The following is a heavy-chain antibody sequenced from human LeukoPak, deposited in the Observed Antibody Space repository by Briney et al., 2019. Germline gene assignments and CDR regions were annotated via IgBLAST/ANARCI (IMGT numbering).Heavy chain of an antibody. CDR2: IKSKTDGGTT. J-gene: IGHJ6*02. V-gene: IGHV3-15*01. CDR1: GFTFSSYS. D-gene: IGHD3-16*01. Sequence: GGSLRLSCAASGFTFSSYSMNWVRQAPGKGLEWVGRIKSKTDGGTTDYAAPVKGRFTISRDDSKNTLYLQMNSLKTKDTAVYYCTTDIRWDYYYYGMDVWGQGTTVTVSS. CDR3: TTDIRWDYYYYGMDV.